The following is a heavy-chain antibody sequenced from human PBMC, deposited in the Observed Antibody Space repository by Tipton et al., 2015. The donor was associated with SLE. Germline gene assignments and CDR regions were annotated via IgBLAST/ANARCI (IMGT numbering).Heavy chain of an antibody. Sequence: QLVQSGAEVKKPGASVRVSCKASGYTFSDKFIYWVRQAPGQGLEWIGLINPSGGSTGYSQKFQDRVTMTADKSTRTMYMELSSLSSEDTAVYYCARGKVGRDGNNDIGYLDYWGQGTLVTVTS. CDR3: ARGKVGRDGNNDIGYLDY. CDR1: GYTFSDKF. CDR2: INPSGGST. J-gene: IGHJ4*02. D-gene: IGHD5-24*01. V-gene: IGHV1-46*01.